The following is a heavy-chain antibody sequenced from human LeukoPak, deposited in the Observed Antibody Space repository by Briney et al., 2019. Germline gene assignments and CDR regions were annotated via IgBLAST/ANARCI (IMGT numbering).Heavy chain of an antibody. CDR2: ISYDGSNK. J-gene: IGHJ4*02. CDR3: ASPYDSSGSDPGFHY. V-gene: IGHV3-30*03. CDR1: GFTFSSYG. D-gene: IGHD3-22*01. Sequence: GGSLRLSCAASGFTFSSYGMHWVRQAPGKGLEWVAVISYDGSNKYYADSVKGRFTISRDNSKNTLYLQMNSLRAEDTAVYYCASPYDSSGSDPGFHYWGQGTLVTVSS.